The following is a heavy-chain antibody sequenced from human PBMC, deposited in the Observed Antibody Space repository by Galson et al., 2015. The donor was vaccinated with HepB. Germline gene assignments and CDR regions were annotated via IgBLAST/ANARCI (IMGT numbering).Heavy chain of an antibody. J-gene: IGHJ6*02. CDR3: AKEVVPAAMEGNYYYYYGMDV. Sequence: SLRLSCAASGFTFSSYAMSWVRQAPGKGLEWVSAISGSGGSTYYADSVKGRFTISRDNSKNTLYLQMNSLRAEDTAVYYCAKEVVPAAMEGNYYYYYGMDVWGQGTTVTVSS. V-gene: IGHV3-23*01. CDR2: ISGSGGST. D-gene: IGHD2-2*01. CDR1: GFTFSSYA.